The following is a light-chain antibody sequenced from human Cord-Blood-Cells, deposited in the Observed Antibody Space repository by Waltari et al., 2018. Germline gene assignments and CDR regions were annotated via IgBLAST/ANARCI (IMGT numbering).Light chain of an antibody. CDR3: QQRSNWPWT. CDR2: DAS. CDR1: QCVSSY. Sequence: EIVLTQSPATLSLSPGERATISCRASQCVSSYLAWYQQKPGQAPRLLIYDASNRATGIPARFSGSGSGTDFTLTISSLEPEDFAVYYCQQRSNWPWTFGQGTKVEIK. V-gene: IGKV3-11*01. J-gene: IGKJ1*01.